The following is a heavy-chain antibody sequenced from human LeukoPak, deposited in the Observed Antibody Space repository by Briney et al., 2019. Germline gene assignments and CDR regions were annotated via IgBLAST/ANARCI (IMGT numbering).Heavy chain of an antibody. D-gene: IGHD3-22*01. CDR1: GGSFGGYY. V-gene: IGHV4-34*01. Sequence: SETLSLTCAVYGGSFGGYYWSWIRQPPGKGLEWIGEINHSGSTNYNPSLKSRVTISVDTSKNQFSLKLSSVTAADTAVYYCARVGMVHYYDSSGPYYFDYWGQGTLVTVSS. J-gene: IGHJ4*02. CDR2: INHSGST. CDR3: ARVGMVHYYDSSGPYYFDY.